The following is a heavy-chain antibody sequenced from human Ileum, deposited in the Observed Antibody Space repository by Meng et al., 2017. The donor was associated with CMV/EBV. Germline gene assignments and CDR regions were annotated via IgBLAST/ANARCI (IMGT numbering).Heavy chain of an antibody. V-gene: IGHV3-30*18. Sequence: YGMHWVRQAPGKGLEWVAVASYDGGNKYYADSVKGRFTISRDNPKNTLYLQMNSLRAEDTAVYYCAKEIGLYCSSGRCHEYDAFDIWGQGTMVTVSS. CDR1: YG. CDR3: AKEIGLYCSSGRCHEYDAFDI. CDR2: ASYDGGNK. D-gene: IGHD2-2*01. J-gene: IGHJ3*02.